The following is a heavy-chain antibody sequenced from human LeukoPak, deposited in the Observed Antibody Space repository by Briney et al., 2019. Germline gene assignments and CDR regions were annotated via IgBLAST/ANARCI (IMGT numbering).Heavy chain of an antibody. CDR2: IYYSGST. CDR1: GGSISSGDYY. V-gene: IGHV4-30-4*08. Sequence: SQTLSLTCTVSGGSISSGDYYLSWIRQPPGKGLEWIGYIYYSGSTYYNPSLKSRVTISVDTSKNQFSLKLSSVTAADTAVYYCAREPDYAAYMDVWGKGTTVTVSS. CDR3: AREPDYAAYMDV. D-gene: IGHD4-17*01. J-gene: IGHJ6*03.